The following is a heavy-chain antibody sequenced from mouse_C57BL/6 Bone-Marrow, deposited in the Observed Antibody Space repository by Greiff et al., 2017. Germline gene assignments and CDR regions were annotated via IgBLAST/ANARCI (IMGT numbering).Heavy chain of an antibody. J-gene: IGHJ4*01. D-gene: IGHD2-5*01. V-gene: IGHV1-4*01. CDR3: ARGDSNYDAMDY. CDR1: GYTFTSYT. Sequence: QVQLHQSGAELARPGASVKMSCKASGYTFTSYTMHWVKQRPGQGLEWIGYINPSSGYTKYNQKFKDKATLTADKSSSTAYMQLSCLTSEDSAVYYCARGDSNYDAMDYWGQGTSVTVSS. CDR2: INPSSGYT.